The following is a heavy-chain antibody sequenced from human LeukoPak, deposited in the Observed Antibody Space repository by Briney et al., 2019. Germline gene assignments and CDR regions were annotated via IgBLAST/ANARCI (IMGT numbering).Heavy chain of an antibody. CDR3: ARDGTAAGLYFDL. D-gene: IGHD6-13*01. CDR1: GFTFTDYW. Sequence: GGSLRLSCAVSGFTFTDYWMNWVRQAPGKGLEWVASIRQDGGEKSYVDSVKGRFTISRDNTKSSLYLQINSLRAEDTAVYYCARDGTAAGLYFDLWGQGTLVTVSS. CDR2: IRQDGGEK. J-gene: IGHJ4*01. V-gene: IGHV3-7*01.